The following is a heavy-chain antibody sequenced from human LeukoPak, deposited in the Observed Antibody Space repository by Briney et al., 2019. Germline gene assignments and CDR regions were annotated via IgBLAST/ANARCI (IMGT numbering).Heavy chain of an antibody. CDR3: ARGLRYSSGWYGY. D-gene: IGHD6-19*01. CDR2: INHSGST. Sequence: PSGTLSLTRAVYGGSFSGYYWSWIRQPPGKGLEWIGEINHSGSTNYNPSLKSRVTISVDTSKNQFSLKLSSVTAADTAVYYCARGLRYSSGWYGYWGQGTLVTVSS. J-gene: IGHJ4*02. V-gene: IGHV4-34*01. CDR1: GGSFSGYY.